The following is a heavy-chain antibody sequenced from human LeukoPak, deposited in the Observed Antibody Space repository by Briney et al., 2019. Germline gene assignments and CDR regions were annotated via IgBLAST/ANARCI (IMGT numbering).Heavy chain of an antibody. V-gene: IGHV4-30-4*08. CDR3: ARARETTPFDY. CDR1: GGSISSADYY. J-gene: IGHJ4*02. CDR2: IYYSGST. Sequence: SETLSLTCTVSGGSISSADYYWSWLRPPPGKGLEWIGYIYYSGSTYYNPSLKSRVTLSVDTSNNQFSLRLRSVTAADTAVYYCARARETTPFDYWGQGTLVTVSS. D-gene: IGHD1-14*01.